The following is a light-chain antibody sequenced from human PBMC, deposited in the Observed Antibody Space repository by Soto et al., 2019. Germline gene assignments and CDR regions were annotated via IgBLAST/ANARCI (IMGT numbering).Light chain of an antibody. Sequence: QSVLTQPPSVSGAPGQRVTISCTGSSSNIGAGYDVHWYQQLPGTAPKLLIYGNINRPSGVPDRFSGSKSGTSASLAITGLQAEDEADYYCQSYDSSLTTYVVFGGGTKLTGL. V-gene: IGLV1-40*01. CDR3: QSYDSSLTTYVV. J-gene: IGLJ2*01. CDR1: SSNIGAGYD. CDR2: GNI.